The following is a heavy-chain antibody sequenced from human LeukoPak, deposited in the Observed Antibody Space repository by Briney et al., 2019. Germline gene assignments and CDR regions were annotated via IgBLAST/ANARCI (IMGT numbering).Heavy chain of an antibody. Sequence: ASVKVSCKASGYTFTSYGINWVRQATGQGLEWMGWMNPNSGSTGYAQKFQGRVTITRNTSISTAYMELSGLRSEDTAVYYCARGRSTGYPHYFEYWGQGTLVTVSS. J-gene: IGHJ4*02. D-gene: IGHD5-12*01. CDR3: ARGRSTGYPHYFEY. V-gene: IGHV1-8*03. CDR1: GYTFTSYG. CDR2: MNPNSGST.